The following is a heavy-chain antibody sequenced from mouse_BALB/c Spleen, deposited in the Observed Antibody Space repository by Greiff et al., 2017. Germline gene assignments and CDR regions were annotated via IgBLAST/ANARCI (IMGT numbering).Heavy chain of an antibody. D-gene: IGHD2-4*01. CDR1: GYTFTSYY. V-gene: IGHV1S81*02. CDR2: INPSNGGT. Sequence: QVQLQQPGAELVKPGASVKLSCKASGYTFTSYYMYWVKQRPGQGLEWIGGINPSNGGTNFNEKFKSKATLTVDKSSSTAYMQLSSLTSEDSAVYYCTRFPSYYDYPAWFAYWGQGTLVTVSA. CDR3: TRFPSYYDYPAWFAY. J-gene: IGHJ3*01.